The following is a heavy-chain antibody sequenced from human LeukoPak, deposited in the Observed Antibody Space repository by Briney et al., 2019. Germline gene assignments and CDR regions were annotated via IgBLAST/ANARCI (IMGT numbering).Heavy chain of an antibody. D-gene: IGHD3-10*01. Sequence: ETLSLTCAVYGGSFSCYYWSWIRQPPGKGLEWIGEINHSGSTNYNPSLKSRVTISVDTSKNQFSLKLSSVTAADTAVYYCARHRRHMVRGVNDYWGQGTLVTVSS. V-gene: IGHV4-34*01. CDR3: ARHRRHMVRGVNDY. J-gene: IGHJ4*02. CDR2: INHSGST. CDR1: GGSFSCYY.